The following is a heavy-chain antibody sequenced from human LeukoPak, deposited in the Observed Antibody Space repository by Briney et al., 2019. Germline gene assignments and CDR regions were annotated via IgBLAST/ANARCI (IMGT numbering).Heavy chain of an antibody. V-gene: IGHV3-30*18. CDR3: AKICCGGPDAFDI. D-gene: IGHD2-15*01. J-gene: IGHJ3*02. Sequence: GRSLRLSCAASGFTFSSYGMHWVRQAPGKGLEWVAVISYDGSNKYYADSVKGRFTISRDNSKNTLYLQMNSLRAEDTAVYYCAKICCGGPDAFDIWGQGTMVTVSS. CDR1: GFTFSSYG. CDR2: ISYDGSNK.